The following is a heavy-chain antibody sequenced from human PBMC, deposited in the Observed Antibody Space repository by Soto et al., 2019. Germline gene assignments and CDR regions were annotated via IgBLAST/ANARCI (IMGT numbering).Heavy chain of an antibody. V-gene: IGHV3-23*01. J-gene: IGHJ6*03. CDR1: GFTFSSYA. CDR2: ISGSGGST. Sequence: GGSLRLSCAASGFTFSSYAMSWVRQAPGKGLEWVSAISGSGGSTYYADSVKGRFTISRDNSKNTLYLQMNSLRAEDTAVYYCAKGAIFGVAIYYYYMDVWGKGTTVTVSS. CDR3: AKGAIFGVAIYYYYMDV. D-gene: IGHD3-3*01.